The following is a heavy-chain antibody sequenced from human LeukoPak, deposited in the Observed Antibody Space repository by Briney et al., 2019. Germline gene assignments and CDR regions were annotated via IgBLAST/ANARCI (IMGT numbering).Heavy chain of an antibody. V-gene: IGHV3-23*01. CDR1: GFPFSSYA. CDR3: AKYFASGSYYKLPH. D-gene: IGHD3-10*01. CDR2: ISGSGAYT. J-gene: IGHJ1*01. Sequence: PGGSLRLSCAASGFPFSSYAMSWVRQAPGKGLEWVSTISGSGAYTYYADSVKGRFTISRDNSKNTLYLQMNSLRAEDTAVYYCAKYFASGSYYKLPHWGQGTLVTVSS.